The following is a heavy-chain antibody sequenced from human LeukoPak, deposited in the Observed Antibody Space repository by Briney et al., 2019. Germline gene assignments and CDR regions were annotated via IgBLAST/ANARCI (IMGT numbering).Heavy chain of an antibody. Sequence: GGSLRLSCAASGFTFNGYGMNWVRQAPGKGLEWVSYISSISSTIHYSDSVKGRFTISRDNAKNSLYLQMNSLRAEDTAVYYCAKDRARGRYYYGMDVWGQGTTVTVSS. J-gene: IGHJ6*02. CDR3: AKDRARGRYYYGMDV. CDR2: ISSISSTI. V-gene: IGHV3-48*01. D-gene: IGHD3-10*01. CDR1: GFTFNGYG.